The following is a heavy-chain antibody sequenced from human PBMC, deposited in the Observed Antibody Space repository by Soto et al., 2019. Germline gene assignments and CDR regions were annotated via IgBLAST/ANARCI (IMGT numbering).Heavy chain of an antibody. CDR2: ISGSGGST. CDR3: AKPRGDYYYYGMDV. CDR1: GFTFSSYA. V-gene: IGHV3-23*01. J-gene: IGHJ6*02. D-gene: IGHD3-10*01. Sequence: EVQLLESGGGLVQLGGSLRLPCAASGFTFSSYAMSWVRQPPGKGLEWVSAISGSGGSTYYADSVKGRFTISRDNSKNTLYLQMNSLRAEDTAVYYCAKPRGDYYYYGMDVWGQGTTVTVSS.